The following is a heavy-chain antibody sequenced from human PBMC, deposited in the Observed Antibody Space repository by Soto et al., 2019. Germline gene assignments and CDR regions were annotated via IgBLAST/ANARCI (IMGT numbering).Heavy chain of an antibody. CDR2: IIPIFGTA. CDR1: GGTFSSYS. CDR3: ARDQHGSGFS. Sequence: SVNVSCKSSGGTFSSYSISWVRQAPGQGLECMGGIIPIFGTADYAQKFQGRVTITADKSTSTAYMELSSLRSEDTAVYYCARDQHGSGFSWGQGTLVIVSS. J-gene: IGHJ5*02. D-gene: IGHD3-10*01. V-gene: IGHV1-69*06.